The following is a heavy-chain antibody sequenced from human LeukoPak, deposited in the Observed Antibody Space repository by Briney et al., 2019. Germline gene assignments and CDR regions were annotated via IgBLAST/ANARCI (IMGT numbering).Heavy chain of an antibody. Sequence: GGSLRLSCAASGFTFSTYWMAWVRQAPGKGLEWVANIKQDGSEKYYVGSVKGRFTISRDNAKNSLFLQMNSLRAEDTAVYYCARGYCTNGVCYLPWFDPWGQGTLVTVSS. V-gene: IGHV3-7*01. CDR1: GFTFSTYW. CDR2: IKQDGSEK. J-gene: IGHJ5*02. CDR3: ARGYCTNGVCYLPWFDP. D-gene: IGHD2-8*01.